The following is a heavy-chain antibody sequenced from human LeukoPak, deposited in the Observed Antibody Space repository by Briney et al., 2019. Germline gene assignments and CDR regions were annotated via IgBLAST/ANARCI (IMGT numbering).Heavy chain of an antibody. CDR1: GFTFSSYG. J-gene: IGHJ5*02. D-gene: IGHD4-11*01. Sequence: GGSLRLSCAASGFTFSSYGMHWVRQAPGKGLEWVAVISYGGSNKYYADSVKGRFTISRDNSKNTLYLQMNSLGAEDTAVYYCAKDPIPWQKLPHWFDPWGQGTLVTVSS. CDR2: ISYGGSNK. CDR3: AKDPIPWQKLPHWFDP. V-gene: IGHV3-30*18.